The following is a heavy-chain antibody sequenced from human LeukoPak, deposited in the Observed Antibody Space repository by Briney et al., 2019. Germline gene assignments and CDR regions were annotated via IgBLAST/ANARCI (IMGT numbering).Heavy chain of an antibody. CDR2: IYPGDSDT. CDR1: GYSFPSYW. V-gene: IGHV5-51*01. CDR3: ARHGWVGTYHDAFDI. D-gene: IGHD3-16*02. J-gene: IGHJ3*02. Sequence: KHGESLKISCKGSGYSFPSYWIAWVRQMPGKGLEWMGTIYPGDSDTRYSPSFQGQATISADKSINTAYLQWSSLKASDTAMYYCARHGWVGTYHDAFDIWGQGTMVTVSS.